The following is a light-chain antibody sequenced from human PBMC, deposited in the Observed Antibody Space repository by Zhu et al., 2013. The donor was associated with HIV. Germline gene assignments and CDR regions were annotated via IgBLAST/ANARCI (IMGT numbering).Light chain of an antibody. J-gene: IGLJ2*01. CDR1: SSDIGSYNV. CDR3: SSYSNSDTLVV. V-gene: IGLV2-14*02. CDR2: EVN. Sequence: QSALTQPASVSGSPGQSITISCTGTSSDIGSYNVVSWYQHLPGEAPKLIIYEVNNRPSGVSSRFSGSKSGNTASLTIFGLQAEDEADYYCSSYSNSDTLVVFGGGTKLTVL.